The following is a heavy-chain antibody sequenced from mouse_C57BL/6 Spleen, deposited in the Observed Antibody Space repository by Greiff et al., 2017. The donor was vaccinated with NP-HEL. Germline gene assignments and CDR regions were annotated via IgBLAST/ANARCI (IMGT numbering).Heavy chain of an antibody. CDR2: IDPSDSYT. Sequence: QVQLQQPGAELVKPGASVKLSCKASGYTFTSYWMQWVKQRPGQGLEWIGEIDPSDSYTNYNQKFKGKATLTVDTSSSTAYMQLSSLTSEDSAVYYCARRDHYYGSSHWYFDVWGTGTTVTVSS. V-gene: IGHV1-50*01. CDR1: GYTFTSYW. J-gene: IGHJ1*03. D-gene: IGHD1-1*01. CDR3: ARRDHYYGSSHWYFDV.